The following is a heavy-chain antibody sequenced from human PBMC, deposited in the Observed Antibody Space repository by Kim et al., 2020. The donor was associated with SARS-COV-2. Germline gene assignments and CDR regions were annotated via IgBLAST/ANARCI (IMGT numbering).Heavy chain of an antibody. CDR2: IYYSGST. D-gene: IGHD3-22*01. J-gene: IGHJ4*02. Sequence: SETLSLTCTVSGGSISSSSYYWGWIRQPPGKGLEWIGSIYYSGSTYYNPSLKSRVTISVDTSKNQFSLKLSSVTAADTAVYYCARTHPSYYYDSSGYYPDYWGQGTLVTVSS. CDR1: GGSISSSSYY. CDR3: ARTHPSYYYDSSGYYPDY. V-gene: IGHV4-39*01.